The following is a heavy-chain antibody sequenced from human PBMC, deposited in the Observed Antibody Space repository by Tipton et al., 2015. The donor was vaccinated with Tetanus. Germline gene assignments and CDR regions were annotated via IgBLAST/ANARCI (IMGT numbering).Heavy chain of an antibody. V-gene: IGHV3-21*04. Sequence: SLSLSCQGSGFNFGDFNMNWIRQTPGKGLQWVSSISGHSTYIHYAESVRGRFSVSRDNAENSLYLQMNSLRVEDTAVYYCAKDVNWNLRYFQHWGQGTVVTVSS. D-gene: IGHD1-1*01. J-gene: IGHJ1*01. CDR2: ISGHSTYI. CDR1: GFNFGDFN. CDR3: AKDVNWNLRYFQH.